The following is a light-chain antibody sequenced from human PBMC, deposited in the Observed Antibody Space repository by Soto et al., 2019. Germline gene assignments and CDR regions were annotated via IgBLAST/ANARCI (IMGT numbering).Light chain of an antibody. V-gene: IGLV1-47*01. CDR3: AAWDDTLNGLWV. Sequence: QSVLIQPPSASGTPGQRVTISCSGSSSNIGNNYVYWYQQFPGTAPKLVIYRNSQRPSGVPDRFSGSKSGTSASLAISGLRSEDEADYFCAAWDDTLNGLWVFGGGTKLTVL. CDR2: RNS. CDR1: SSNIGNNY. J-gene: IGLJ3*02.